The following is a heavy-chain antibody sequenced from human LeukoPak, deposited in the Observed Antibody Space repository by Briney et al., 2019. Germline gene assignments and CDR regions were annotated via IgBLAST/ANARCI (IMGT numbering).Heavy chain of an antibody. D-gene: IGHD5-18*01. CDR3: ASLTRGRIQPWPVDY. Sequence: GGSLRLSCAASGFTFNVYGMHWVRQAPGKGLEWVAVISYDGSNKYYADSVKGRFTISRDNSKNTLYLQMNSLRAEDTAVYYCASLTRGRIQPWPVDYWGQGTLVTVSS. J-gene: IGHJ4*02. V-gene: IGHV3-30*03. CDR2: ISYDGSNK. CDR1: GFTFNVYG.